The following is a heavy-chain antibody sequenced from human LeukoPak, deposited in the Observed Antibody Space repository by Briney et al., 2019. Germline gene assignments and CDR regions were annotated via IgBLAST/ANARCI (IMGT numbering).Heavy chain of an antibody. D-gene: IGHD5-12*01. CDR2: IYYSGST. CDR1: GASISSSSYY. J-gene: IGHJ4*02. Sequence: SETLSLTCTVSGASISSSSYYWGWIRQPPGKGLEWIGSIYYSGSTYYNPSLKSRVTISVDTSKNQFSLKLSSVTAADTAVYYCARITWNVAPTLVDYWGQGTLVTVSS. CDR3: ARITWNVAPTLVDY. V-gene: IGHV4-39*01.